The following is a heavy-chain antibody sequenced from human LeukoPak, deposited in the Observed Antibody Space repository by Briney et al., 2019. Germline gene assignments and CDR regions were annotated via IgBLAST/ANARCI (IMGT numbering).Heavy chain of an antibody. V-gene: IGHV3-23*01. CDR2: ISGSGGST. CDR1: GFTFSSYA. CDR3: ARDHRGSGSRYYYYYMDV. J-gene: IGHJ6*03. D-gene: IGHD3-10*01. Sequence: GGSLRLSCAASGFTFSSYAMSWVRQAPGKGLEWVSAISGSGGSTYYADSVKGRFTISRDNAKNTLYLQMNSLRAEDTAVYYCARDHRGSGSRYYYYYMDVWGKGTTVTISS.